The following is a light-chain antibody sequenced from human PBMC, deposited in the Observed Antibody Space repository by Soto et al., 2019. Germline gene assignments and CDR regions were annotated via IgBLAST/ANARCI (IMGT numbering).Light chain of an antibody. CDR1: QSVSSS. V-gene: IGKV3-15*01. CDR3: QQYNNWSPLT. CDR2: GAS. Sequence: DIVMTQSPATLSVSPGDRATLSCRASQSVSSSLAWYQQKPGQAPRLLIYGASTMATGIPARFSGSGSGTEFTLTISSLQSEDFAVYYCQQYNNWSPLTFGGGTKVEIK. J-gene: IGKJ4*01.